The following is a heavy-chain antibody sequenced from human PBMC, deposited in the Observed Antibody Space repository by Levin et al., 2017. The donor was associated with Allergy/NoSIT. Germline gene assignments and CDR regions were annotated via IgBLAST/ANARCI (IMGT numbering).Heavy chain of an antibody. J-gene: IGHJ6*02. V-gene: IGHV3-48*01. Sequence: PGGSLRLSCAASGFTFSSYSMNWVRQAPGKGLEWVSYISSSSSTIYYADSVKGRFTISRDNAKNSLYLQMNSLRAEDTAVYYCARDGLHSLDPKKKQNYYYYYGMDVWGQGTTVTVSS. CDR3: ARDGLHSLDPKKKQNYYYYYGMDV. CDR2: ISSSSSTI. CDR1: GFTFSSYS. D-gene: IGHD5-24*01.